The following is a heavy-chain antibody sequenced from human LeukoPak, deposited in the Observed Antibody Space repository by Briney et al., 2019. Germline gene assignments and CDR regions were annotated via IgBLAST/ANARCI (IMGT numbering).Heavy chain of an antibody. CDR2: ISGSGGST. CDR1: GFTFSSYA. D-gene: IGHD5-12*01. Sequence: PGGSLRLSCAASGFTFSSYAMSWVRQAPGKGLEWVSAISGSGGSTYYADSVKGRFTISRDNSKNTLYLQMNSLRSEDTAVYYCAKAQRDIVATDLEYNWFDPWGQGTLLTVSS. CDR3: AKAQRDIVATDLEYNWFDP. J-gene: IGHJ5*02. V-gene: IGHV3-23*01.